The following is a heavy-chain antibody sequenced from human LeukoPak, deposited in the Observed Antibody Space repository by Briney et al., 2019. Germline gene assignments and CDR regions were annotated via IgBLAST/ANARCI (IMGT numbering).Heavy chain of an antibody. CDR2: IIGSSSTI. CDR1: GFNFSIYS. V-gene: IGHV3-48*02. J-gene: IGHJ4*02. CDR3: ARDSGIDS. Sequence: HPGGSLRLSCAASGFNFSIYSMTWVRQAPGKGLEWVSYIIGSSSTIYYADPVKGRFTVSRDNAKNSLYLQMNSLRDEDTAVYYCARDSGIDSWGQGTLVTVSS. D-gene: IGHD6-25*01.